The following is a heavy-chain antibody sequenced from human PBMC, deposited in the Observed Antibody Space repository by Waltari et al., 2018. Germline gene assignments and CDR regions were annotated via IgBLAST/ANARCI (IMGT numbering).Heavy chain of an antibody. Sequence: QVQLVQSGAEVKKPGSSVKVSCKASGGTFSSYAISWVRQAPGNGLEWMGGIIPIFGTANYAQKFQGRVTITADESTSTAYMELSSLRSEDTAVYYCARDQGYYYDSSGYRYAFDIWGQGTMVTVSS. CDR1: GGTFSSYA. D-gene: IGHD3-22*01. CDR2: IIPIFGTA. V-gene: IGHV1-69*12. CDR3: ARDQGYYYDSSGYRYAFDI. J-gene: IGHJ3*02.